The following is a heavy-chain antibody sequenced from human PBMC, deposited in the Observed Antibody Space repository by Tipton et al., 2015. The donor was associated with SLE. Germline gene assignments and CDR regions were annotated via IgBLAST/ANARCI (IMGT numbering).Heavy chain of an antibody. D-gene: IGHD6-19*01. CDR3: ARDRVTYRSGWAHFDY. Sequence: SLRLSCAASGFTFDSYEMTWVRQAPGKGLEWVAHISSSGDTVFHADSVKGRFTISRDNAKNSLYLQMSSLRAEDTAVYYCARDRVTYRSGWAHFDYWCQGSLVTVSS. J-gene: IGHJ4*02. V-gene: IGHV3-48*03. CDR2: ISSSGDTV. CDR1: GFTFDSYE.